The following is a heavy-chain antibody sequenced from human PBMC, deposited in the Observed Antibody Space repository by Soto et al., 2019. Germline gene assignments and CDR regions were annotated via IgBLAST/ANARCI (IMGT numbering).Heavy chain of an antibody. CDR1: GGSISSYY. J-gene: IGHJ5*02. D-gene: IGHD6-13*01. CDR2: IYYSGST. V-gene: IGHV4-59*08. Sequence: SDTLSLTCTVSGGSISSYYWSWIRQPPGKGLEWIGYIYYSGSTNYNPSLKSRVTISVDTSKNQFSLKLSSVTAADTAVYYCARLIIIPIAAGGTVRRAFDPWGQGTLVTVSS. CDR3: ARLIIIPIAAGGTVRRAFDP.